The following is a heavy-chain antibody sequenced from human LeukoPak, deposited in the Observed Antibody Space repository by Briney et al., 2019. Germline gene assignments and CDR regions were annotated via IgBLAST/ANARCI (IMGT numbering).Heavy chain of an antibody. CDR1: GFIVSNNY. J-gene: IGHJ6*03. CDR3: ARVADGWYGYYYYYMDV. V-gene: IGHV3-53*01. D-gene: IGHD6-19*01. Sequence: GGSLRLSCAASGFIVSNNYMSWVRQAPGKGLEWVSVIYSAGSTYYADSVKGRFTISRDNSKNTLYLQMNSLRAEDTAVYYCARVADGWYGYYYYYMDVWGKGTTVTVSS. CDR2: IYSAGST.